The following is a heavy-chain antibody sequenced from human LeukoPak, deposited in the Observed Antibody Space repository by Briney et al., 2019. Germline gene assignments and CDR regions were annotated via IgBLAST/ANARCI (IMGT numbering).Heavy chain of an antibody. J-gene: IGHJ4*02. D-gene: IGHD3-10*01. CDR1: GFNVSSNY. Sequence: GGSLRLSCAASGFNVSSNYMSWVRQAPGKGLEWVAVIYSGGSTYYADSVKGRFTISRDNPKNTLYLQMNSLRAEDTAVYYCARAVAGGEYYFDYWGQGTLVTVSS. CDR2: IYSGGST. CDR3: ARAVAGGEYYFDY. V-gene: IGHV3-66*02.